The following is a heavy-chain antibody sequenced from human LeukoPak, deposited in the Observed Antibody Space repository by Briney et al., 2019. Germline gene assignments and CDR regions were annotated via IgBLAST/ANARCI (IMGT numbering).Heavy chain of an antibody. D-gene: IGHD3-3*01. Sequence: SETLSLTCTVSGYSISSGYYWGWIRQPPGKGLEWIGSIYHSGSTYYNPSLKSRVTISVDTSKNQFSLKLSSVTAADTAVYYCARVRGYYDFWSGYYMSQWPFDPWGQGTLVTVSS. CDR2: IYHSGST. J-gene: IGHJ5*02. V-gene: IGHV4-38-2*02. CDR1: GYSISSGYY. CDR3: ARVRGYYDFWSGYYMSQWPFDP.